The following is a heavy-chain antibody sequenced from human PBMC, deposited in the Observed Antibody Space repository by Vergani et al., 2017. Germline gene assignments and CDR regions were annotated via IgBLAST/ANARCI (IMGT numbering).Heavy chain of an antibody. CDR3: ARDLRLLYNRFDP. Sequence: QVQLVESGGGVVQPGRSLRLSCAASGFTFNQYCMHWVRQAPGNGLGGVAVTWYDGNNKQYADSVKGRVTISRDNSKSTMYLQMNSLRDEDTGVYYCARDLRLLYNRFDPWGQGTLVTVSS. V-gene: IGHV3-33*01. CDR1: GFTFNQYC. D-gene: IGHD1-14*01. CDR2: TWYDGNNK. J-gene: IGHJ5*02.